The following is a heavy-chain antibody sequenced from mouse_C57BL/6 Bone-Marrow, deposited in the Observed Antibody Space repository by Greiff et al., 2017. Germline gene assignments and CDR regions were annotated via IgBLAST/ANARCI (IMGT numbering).Heavy chain of an antibody. J-gene: IGHJ4*01. V-gene: IGHV5-17*01. Sequence: EVKVVESGGGLVKPGGSLKLSCEASGFTFSDYGMHWVRQAPEKGLEWVAYISSGSSTIYYADTVKGRFTISRDNAKNTLFLQMTSLRSEDTAMYYCARPNFGYAMDYWGQGTSVTVSS. CDR1: GFTFSDYG. CDR3: ARPNFGYAMDY. CDR2: ISSGSSTI.